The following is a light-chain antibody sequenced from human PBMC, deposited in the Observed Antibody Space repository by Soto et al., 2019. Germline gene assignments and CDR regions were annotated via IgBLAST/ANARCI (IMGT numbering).Light chain of an antibody. CDR2: DVR. J-gene: IGLJ1*01. CDR1: SSDVGGYNY. Sequence: QSVLTQPASVSGSPGQSITISCTGTSSDVGGYNYVSWYQQHPGKAPKLMIYDVRNRPSGVSNRFSGPTSVNTASLTISGLQAEDEADYYCSSYTTICTYVFGTGTKVTVL. CDR3: SSYTTICTYV. V-gene: IGLV2-14*01.